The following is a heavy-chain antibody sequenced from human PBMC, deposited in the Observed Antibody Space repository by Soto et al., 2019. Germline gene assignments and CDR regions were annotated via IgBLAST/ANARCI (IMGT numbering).Heavy chain of an antibody. CDR2: INHSGST. V-gene: IGHV4-34*01. Sequence: PSETLSLTCTVSGGSISGYYWSWIRQPPGKGLEWIGEINHSGSTNYNPSLKSRVTISVDTSKNQFSLKLSSVTAADTAVYYCASNYAENWFDPWGQGALVTVSS. CDR1: GGSISGYY. CDR3: ASNYAENWFDP. J-gene: IGHJ5*02. D-gene: IGHD4-4*01.